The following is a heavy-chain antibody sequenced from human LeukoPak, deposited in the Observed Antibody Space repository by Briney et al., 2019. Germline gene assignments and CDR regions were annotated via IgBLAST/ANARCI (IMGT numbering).Heavy chain of an antibody. Sequence: SETLSLTCTVSGGSIRYYYWNWIRQPPGKGLEWIGYIYYTGSTNYSPSLKSRVTISLDTSKNQLSLKLSSVTAADTAVYYCARGKPRGNYDISGFDYWGQGTLVTVSS. CDR2: IYYTGST. J-gene: IGHJ4*02. D-gene: IGHD3-22*01. CDR3: ARGKPRGNYDISGFDY. V-gene: IGHV4-59*08. CDR1: GGSIRYYY.